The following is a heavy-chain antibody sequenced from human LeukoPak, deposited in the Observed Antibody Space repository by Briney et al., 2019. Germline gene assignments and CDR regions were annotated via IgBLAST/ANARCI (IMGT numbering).Heavy chain of an antibody. V-gene: IGHV4-30-4*01. J-gene: IGHJ4*02. D-gene: IGHD5-18*01. CDR1: GGSISSGDYY. CDR3: AREVRGYSYGYFYY. CDR2: IYYSGST. Sequence: SQTLSLTCTVSGGSISSGDYYWSWIRQPPGKGLEWIGYIYYSGSTYYNPSLKSRVTISVDTSKNQFSLKLSFVTAADTAVYYCAREVRGYSYGYFYYGGQGTLVTVSS.